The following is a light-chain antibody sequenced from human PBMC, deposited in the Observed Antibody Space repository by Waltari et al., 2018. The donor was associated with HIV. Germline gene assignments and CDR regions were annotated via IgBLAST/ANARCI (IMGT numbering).Light chain of an antibody. V-gene: IGLV1-44*01. Sequence: QSVLTQSPSASGTPGQRVTISCSGSRSNIGSNTVNWYQQLPGTAPKLLIYTNNQRPSGVSDRFSGSKSGTSASLDISGLQSEDEADYYCAAWDDTLNGYVFGFGTKVTVL. CDR3: AAWDDTLNGYV. J-gene: IGLJ1*01. CDR2: TNN. CDR1: RSNIGSNT.